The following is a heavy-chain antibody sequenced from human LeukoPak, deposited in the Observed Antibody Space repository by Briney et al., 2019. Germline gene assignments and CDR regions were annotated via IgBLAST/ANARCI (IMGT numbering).Heavy chain of an antibody. CDR1: GFIFSSYS. D-gene: IGHD6-13*01. J-gene: IGHJ4*02. V-gene: IGHV3-23*01. CDR2: ITGTGGSP. Sequence: GGSLRLSCEASGFIFSSYSMSWVRQAPGKGLEWVSAITGTGGSPYSVDSVKGRFTISRDNSKNTLYLQMNSLRAEDTAVYYCARLRSSSWPDYWGQGTLVTVSS. CDR3: ARLRSSSWPDY.